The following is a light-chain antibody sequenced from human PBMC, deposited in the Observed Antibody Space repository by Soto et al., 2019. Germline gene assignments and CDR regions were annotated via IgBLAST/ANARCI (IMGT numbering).Light chain of an antibody. V-gene: IGKV3-20*01. CDR3: QQYSGSIRT. CDR2: GAS. CDR1: QSVSGSY. J-gene: IGKJ1*01. Sequence: IVLTQSPCTVSLSPGDRATLSCRASQSVSGSYIAWYQQKPGQAPRLLIYGASSRATGIADRFSGSGSGTDFTLTISRLEPEDFAVYYCQQYSGSIRTFGQGTKVDIK.